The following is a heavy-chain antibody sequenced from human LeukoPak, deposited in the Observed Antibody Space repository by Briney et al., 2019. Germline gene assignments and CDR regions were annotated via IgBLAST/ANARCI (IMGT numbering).Heavy chain of an antibody. CDR2: IRYDGSNK. D-gene: IGHD1-26*01. CDR3: AKDTWDEPNFFDY. J-gene: IGHJ4*02. V-gene: IGHV3-30*02. CDR1: GFTFSSYG. Sequence: GGSLRLSCAASGFTFSSYGMHWVRQAPGKGLEWVAFIRYDGSNKYYADSVKGRFTISRDNSKNTLYLQMNSLRAEDTAVCYCAKDTWDEPNFFDYWGQGTLVTVSS.